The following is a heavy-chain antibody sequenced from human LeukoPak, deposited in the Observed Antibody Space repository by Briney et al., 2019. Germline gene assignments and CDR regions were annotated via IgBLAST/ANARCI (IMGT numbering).Heavy chain of an antibody. CDR3: TREGILAGVDY. Sequence: GGSLRLSCVASGFTFTSYWMSWVRQAPGKGLEWVANIKQDGSEKNYVDSVKGRFTISRDNAENSMSLQMNSLRAEDTAVYYCTREGILAGVDYWGQGTLVTVSS. V-gene: IGHV3-7*01. CDR1: GFTFTSYW. D-gene: IGHD6-13*01. J-gene: IGHJ4*02. CDR2: IKQDGSEK.